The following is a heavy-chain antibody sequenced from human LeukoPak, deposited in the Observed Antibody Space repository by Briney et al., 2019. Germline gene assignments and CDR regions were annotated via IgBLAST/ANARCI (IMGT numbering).Heavy chain of an antibody. Sequence: PSETLSLTCTVSGGSISSYYWSWIRQPPGKGLEWIGYIYYSGSTNYNPSLKSRVTISVDTSKNQFSLKLSSVTAADTAVYYCARSTGQYYYDSSGYGYYGYWGQGTLVTVSS. J-gene: IGHJ4*02. CDR2: IYYSGST. CDR3: ARSTGQYYYDSSGYGYYGY. V-gene: IGHV4-59*08. D-gene: IGHD3-22*01. CDR1: GGSISSYY.